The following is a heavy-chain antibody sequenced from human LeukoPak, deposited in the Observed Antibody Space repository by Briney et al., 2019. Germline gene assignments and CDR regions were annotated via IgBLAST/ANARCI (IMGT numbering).Heavy chain of an antibody. J-gene: IGHJ4*02. V-gene: IGHV1-18*01. CDR2: ISAYNDNT. D-gene: IGHD3-22*01. CDR3: ARDSYYYDNSGGSDY. CDR1: GYTFTSYG. Sequence: ASVKVSCKASGYTFTSYGINWVRQAPGQGLEWMGWISAYNDNTNYAQKLQGRVTMTTDTSTSTAYMELRSLRSDDTAVYYCARDSYYYDNSGGSDYWGQGTLVTVSS.